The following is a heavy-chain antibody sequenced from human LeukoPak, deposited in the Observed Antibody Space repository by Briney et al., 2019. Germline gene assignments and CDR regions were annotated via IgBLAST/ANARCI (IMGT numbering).Heavy chain of an antibody. V-gene: IGHV3-9*01. CDR3: ASFGDSSGSRALGYY. CDR1: GFTFDDYA. D-gene: IGHD3-22*01. Sequence: GRSLSLSCAASGFTFDDYAMLWVRQAPGEGREWVSGISWYSGSICYADSVKGRFTISRDNAKNSLYLQMNSLRDEATALYYCASFGDSSGSRALGYYWGQGTLVTVSS. J-gene: IGHJ4*02. CDR2: ISWYSGSI.